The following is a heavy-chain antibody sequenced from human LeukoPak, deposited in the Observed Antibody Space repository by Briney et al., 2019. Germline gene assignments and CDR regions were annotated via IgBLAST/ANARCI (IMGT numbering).Heavy chain of an antibody. CDR3: AKDLWIRGDYTGNLDY. CDR2: INWNGSGA. J-gene: IGHJ4*02. D-gene: IGHD3-10*01. V-gene: IGHV3-20*04. CDR1: GFTFDDYG. Sequence: PGGSLRLSCAASGFTFDDYGMSWVRQVPGKGLEWVSGINWNGSGAGYADSVKGRFTISRDNSKNTLYLQMNSLRPDDTAVYFCAKDLWIRGDYTGNLDYWGQGILVTVSS.